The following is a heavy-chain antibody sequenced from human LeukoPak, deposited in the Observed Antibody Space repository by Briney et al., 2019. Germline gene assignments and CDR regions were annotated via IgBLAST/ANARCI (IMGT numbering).Heavy chain of an antibody. CDR1: GYTFANFG. CDR3: ARTCSSSSCYMVH. J-gene: IGHJ4*02. Sequence: ASVKVSCKASGYTFANFGITWVRQAPGQGLEWMGWISVYNGNTNYAQNLQGRVTLTTDTTTSTAYMELRSLRSDDTALYYCARTCSSSSCYMVHWGQGTLVTVSS. CDR2: ISVYNGNT. V-gene: IGHV1-18*01. D-gene: IGHD2-2*02.